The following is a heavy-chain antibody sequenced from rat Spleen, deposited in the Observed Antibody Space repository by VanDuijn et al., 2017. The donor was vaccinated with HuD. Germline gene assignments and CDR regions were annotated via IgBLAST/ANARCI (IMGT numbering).Heavy chain of an antibody. CDR2: IWDNGGT. D-gene: IGHD1-4*01. J-gene: IGHJ2*01. V-gene: IGHV2-47*01. CDR3: ASGIHDF. Sequence: QVQLKESGPGLVKPSETLSLTCTVSGFSLTSYHVSWVRQPPGKGLEWMGVIWDNGGTDYASSLKSRLSISRDTSRDQVFLKMSSLQIEDTAMYFCASGIHDFWGQGVMVTVSS. CDR1: GFSLTSYH.